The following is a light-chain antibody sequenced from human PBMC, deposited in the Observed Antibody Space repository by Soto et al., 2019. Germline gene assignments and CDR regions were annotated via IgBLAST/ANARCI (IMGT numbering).Light chain of an antibody. CDR3: QHYNNGTST. J-gene: IGKJ5*01. V-gene: IGKV3-15*01. CDR1: QSFASN. CDR2: STS. Sequence: VMTASPASLSVSPGESVTLSCRASQSFASNLVWCRPKPGQAPRLVIDSTSTMATGVPARFSGSGSGTDFTLTISSLQAADFAVYHCQHYNNGTSTFGQGTRLEIK.